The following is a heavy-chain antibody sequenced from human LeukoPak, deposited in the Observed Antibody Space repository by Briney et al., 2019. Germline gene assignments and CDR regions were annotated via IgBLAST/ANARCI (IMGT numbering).Heavy chain of an antibody. CDR2: ISGSGGST. CDR1: GFTFSSYA. J-gene: IGHJ4*02. CDR3: AKAVGYCSSTSCYGGDY. D-gene: IGHD2-2*01. Sequence: GGSLRLSCAASGFTFSSYAMSWVRQAPGKGLEWVSAISGSGGSTYYADSVKGRFTISRDNSKDTLYLQMNSLRAEDTAVYYCAKAVGYCSSTSCYGGDYWGQGTLVTVSS. V-gene: IGHV3-23*01.